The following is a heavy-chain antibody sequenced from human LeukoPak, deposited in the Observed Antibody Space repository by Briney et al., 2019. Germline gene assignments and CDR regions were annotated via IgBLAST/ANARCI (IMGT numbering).Heavy chain of an antibody. Sequence: SETLSLTCTVSGGSISSSSYYWGWIRQPPGKGLEWIGSIYYSGSTYYNPSLKSRVTISVDTSKNQFSLKLSSVTAADTAVYYCARQEVGATNFDYWGQGTLVTVSS. V-gene: IGHV4-39*01. CDR2: IYYSGST. J-gene: IGHJ4*02. D-gene: IGHD1-26*01. CDR1: GGSISSSSYY. CDR3: ARQEVGATNFDY.